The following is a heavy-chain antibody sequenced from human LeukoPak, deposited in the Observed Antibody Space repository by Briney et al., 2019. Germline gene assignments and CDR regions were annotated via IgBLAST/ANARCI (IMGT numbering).Heavy chain of an antibody. CDR3: ARTDYSNAFDY. CDR1: GFTFSSYA. D-gene: IGHD4-11*01. J-gene: IGHJ4*02. Sequence: PGGSLRLSCAASGFTFSSYAMHWVRQAPGKGLEWVAVISYDGSNKYYADSVKGRFTISRDNAKNSLYLQMNSLRAEDTALYYCARTDYSNAFDYWGQGTLVTVSS. CDR2: ISYDGSNK. V-gene: IGHV3-30*04.